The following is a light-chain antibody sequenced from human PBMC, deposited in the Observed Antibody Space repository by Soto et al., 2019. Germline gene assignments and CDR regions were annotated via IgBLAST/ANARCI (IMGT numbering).Light chain of an antibody. CDR1: SSDIGNYNY. V-gene: IGLV2-14*03. CDR3: SSYTTSSTLII. CDR2: DVS. Sequence: QSALTQPASVSGSHGQSITISCTGTSSDIGNYNYVSWYQQHPGKAPKLMIYDVSHRPSGISSRFSASKSGNVASLTISGLQADDEADYYCSSYTTSSTLIIFGGGTKLTVL. J-gene: IGLJ2*01.